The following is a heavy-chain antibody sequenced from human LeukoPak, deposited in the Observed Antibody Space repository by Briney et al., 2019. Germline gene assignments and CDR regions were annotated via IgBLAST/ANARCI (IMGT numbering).Heavy chain of an antibody. CDR2: ISSSSSYI. CDR1: GFTFSSYS. V-gene: IGHV3-21*01. Sequence: GGSLRLYCAASGFTFSSYSMNWVRQAPGKGLEGGSSISSSSSYIYYADSVKGRFTISRDNAKNSLYLQMNSLRAEDTAVYYRARDIGRDGYNGDYWGQGTLVTVSS. J-gene: IGHJ4*02. CDR3: ARDIGRDGYNGDY. D-gene: IGHD5-24*01.